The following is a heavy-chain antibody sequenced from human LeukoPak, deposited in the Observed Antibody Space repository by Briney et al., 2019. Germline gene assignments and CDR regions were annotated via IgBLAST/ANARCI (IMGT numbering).Heavy chain of an antibody. CDR2: IVGSGGST. CDR3: AKTTAGYSSGRYPGWPVDY. Sequence: GGSLRLSCAASGFTFSSYAMYWVRQAPGKGLEWVSGIVGSGGSTYYADSVKGRFAISRDNSKNTVYVQMNSLRAEDTAVYYCAKTTAGYSSGRYPGWPVDYWGQGTLVTVSP. D-gene: IGHD6-19*01. J-gene: IGHJ4*02. V-gene: IGHV3-23*01. CDR1: GFTFSSYA.